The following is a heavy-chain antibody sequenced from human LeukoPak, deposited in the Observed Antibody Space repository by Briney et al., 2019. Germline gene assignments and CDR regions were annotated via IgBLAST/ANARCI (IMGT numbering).Heavy chain of an antibody. Sequence: SETLSLTCTVSGGSISSYYWSWIRQPAGKGLEWIGRIYTSGSTNYNPSLKSRVTMSVDTSKNQFSLKLSSVTAADTAVYYCAREGSGTPLDAFDIWGQGTMVTVSS. V-gene: IGHV4-4*07. CDR3: AREGSGTPLDAFDI. CDR2: IYTSGST. D-gene: IGHD3-10*01. J-gene: IGHJ3*02. CDR1: GGSISSYY.